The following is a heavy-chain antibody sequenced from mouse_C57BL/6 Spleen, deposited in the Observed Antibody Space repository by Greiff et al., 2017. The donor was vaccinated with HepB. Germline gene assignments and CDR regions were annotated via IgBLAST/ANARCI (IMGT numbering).Heavy chain of an antibody. CDR3: ARDKDYDYLFDY. V-gene: IGHV5-4*01. J-gene: IGHJ2*01. CDR1: GFTFSSYA. CDR2: ISDGGSYT. Sequence: EVKLVESGGGLVRPGGSLKLSCAASGFTFSSYAMSWVRQTPEKRLEWVATISDGGSYTYYPDTVKGRFTISRDNAKNNLYLQMSHLKSEDTAMYYCARDKDYDYLFDYWGQGTTLTVSS. D-gene: IGHD2-4*01.